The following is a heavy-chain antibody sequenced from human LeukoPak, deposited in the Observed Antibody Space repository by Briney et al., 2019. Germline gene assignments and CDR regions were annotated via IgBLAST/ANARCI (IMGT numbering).Heavy chain of an antibody. CDR1: GFTFSSYG. D-gene: IGHD6-19*01. V-gene: IGHV3-23*01. J-gene: IGHJ4*02. CDR3: ARGYSSGWYDY. Sequence: GGSLRLSCAASGFTFSSYGMSWVRQAPGKGLEWVSAISGSGGSTYYADSVKGRFTISRDNSKNTLYLQMNSLRAEDTAVYYCARGYSSGWYDYWGQGIRVIVSS. CDR2: ISGSGGST.